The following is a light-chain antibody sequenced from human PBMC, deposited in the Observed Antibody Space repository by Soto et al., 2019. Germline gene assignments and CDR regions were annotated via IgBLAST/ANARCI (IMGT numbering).Light chain of an antibody. Sequence: DIHITQSPTSLSASLGYRFTITVRASQSIKSYVNWYQQKPGKAPKLLIYKASTLKSGVPSRFSGSGSGTEFTLTISSLQPDDFATYYCQHYNSYSEAFGQGTKVDIK. CDR1: QSIKSY. V-gene: IGKV1-5*03. CDR2: KAS. CDR3: QHYNSYSEA. J-gene: IGKJ1*01.